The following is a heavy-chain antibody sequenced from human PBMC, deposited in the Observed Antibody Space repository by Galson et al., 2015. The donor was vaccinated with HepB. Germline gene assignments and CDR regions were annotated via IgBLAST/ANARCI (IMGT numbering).Heavy chain of an antibody. CDR1: GFTFSNHA. V-gene: IGHV3-23*01. CDR2: ITNSGGNT. Sequence: SLRLSCAASGFTFSNHAMTWIRQAPGKGPQWVSTITNSGGNTNYADSVRGRFTISRDNSKNMLYLQMNSLRAEDTARYYCAKDSGHYCDASGYCGWSDPWGQGTLVTVSS. CDR3: AKDSGHYCDASGYCGWSDP. D-gene: IGHD3-3*01. J-gene: IGHJ5*02.